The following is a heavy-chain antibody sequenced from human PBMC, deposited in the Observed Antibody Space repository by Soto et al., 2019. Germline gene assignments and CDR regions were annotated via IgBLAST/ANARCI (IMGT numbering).Heavy chain of an antibody. Sequence: EVQLVESGGGLIQPGGSLRLSCAASGFAVSSKYMTGVRQAPGKGLEWVSVIYGGGTTYYADSVKGRFTISRDTAKNTLYLQMNSLRAEDTAVYYCVQTTGWPGFAFWGQGTLVTVSS. CDR3: VQTTGWPGFAF. V-gene: IGHV3-53*01. J-gene: IGHJ4*02. CDR1: GFAVSSKY. D-gene: IGHD6-19*01. CDR2: IYGGGTT.